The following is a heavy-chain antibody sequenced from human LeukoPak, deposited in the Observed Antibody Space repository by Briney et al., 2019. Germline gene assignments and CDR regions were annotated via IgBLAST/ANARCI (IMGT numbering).Heavy chain of an antibody. CDR3: ARDSGSYYDSMSFDI. V-gene: IGHV4-38-2*02. CDR2: IYHSGST. D-gene: IGHD3-22*01. Sequence: SETLSLTCAVSGYSISSGYYWGWIRQPPGKGLEWIGSIYHSGSTYYNPSLKSRVTISVDTSKNQFSLKLSSVTAADTAVYYCARDSGSYYDSMSFDIWGQGTMVTVSS. CDR1: GYSISSGYY. J-gene: IGHJ3*02.